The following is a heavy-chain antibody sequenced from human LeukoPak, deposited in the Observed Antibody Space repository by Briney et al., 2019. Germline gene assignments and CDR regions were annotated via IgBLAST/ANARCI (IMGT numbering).Heavy chain of an antibody. V-gene: IGHV1-2*02. CDR3: AREDGEVVIASFDY. Sequence: ASVKVSCKASGYTFTGYYMHWVRQAPGQGLEWMGWINPNSGGTNYAQKFQGRVTMTRDTSISTAYMELSSLRSDDTAVYYCAREDGEVVIASFDYWGQGTLVTVSS. J-gene: IGHJ4*02. CDR2: INPNSGGT. D-gene: IGHD2-21*01. CDR1: GYTFTGYY.